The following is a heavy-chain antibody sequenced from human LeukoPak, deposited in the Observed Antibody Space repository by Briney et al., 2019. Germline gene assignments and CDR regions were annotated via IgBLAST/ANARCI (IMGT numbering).Heavy chain of an antibody. CDR1: GGSISTSNYC. J-gene: IGHJ4*02. V-gene: IGHV4-39*02. D-gene: IGHD3-10*01. CDR3: ARDLDGSGTSSF. Sequence: PSETLSLTCTVSGGSISTSNYCWGWIRQPPGKGLEWIGTIYYGGSTYYTPSLKSRVTISVDSSKNQFSLKVSSVTAADTAVYYCARDLDGSGTSSFWGQGTLVTVSS. CDR2: IYYGGST.